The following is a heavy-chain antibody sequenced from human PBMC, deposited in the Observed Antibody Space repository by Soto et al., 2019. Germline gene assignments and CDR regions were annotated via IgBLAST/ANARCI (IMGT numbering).Heavy chain of an antibody. CDR1: GGSISSGGYY. CDR2: IYYSGST. Sequence: QVQLQESGPGLVKPSQTLSLTSTVSGGSISSGGYYWSWIRQHPGKGLEWIGYIYYSGSTYYNPSLKSRVTISVDTSKNQFSLKLSSVTAADTAVYYCARALDYGDKRGPNYFDYWGQGTLVTVSS. J-gene: IGHJ4*02. V-gene: IGHV4-31*03. D-gene: IGHD4-17*01. CDR3: ARALDYGDKRGPNYFDY.